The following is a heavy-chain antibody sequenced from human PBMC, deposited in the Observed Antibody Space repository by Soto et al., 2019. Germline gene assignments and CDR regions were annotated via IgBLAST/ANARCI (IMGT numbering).Heavy chain of an antibody. CDR1: VGSFISGSSY. V-gene: IGHV4-61*01. D-gene: IGHD3-3*01. CDR3: GRSGYSSDY. Sequence: PSETLSLTCTVSVGSFISGSSYWSWIRQPPGKGLEWIGYIYYSGSTNYNPSLKSRVTISVDTSKNPFSLKLSSVTAADTAVYYCGRSGYSSDYWGQGTLVTVSS. CDR2: IYYSGST. J-gene: IGHJ4*02.